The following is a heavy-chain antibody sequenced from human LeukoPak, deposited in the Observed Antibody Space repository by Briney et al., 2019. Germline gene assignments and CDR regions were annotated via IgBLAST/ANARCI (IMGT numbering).Heavy chain of an antibody. CDR3: ANDDTRTLDAFDI. Sequence: GRSLRLSCAASGFTFSSYGMHWVRQAPGKELEWVAVISYDGSNKYYADSVKGRFTISRDNSKNTLYLQMNSLRAEDTAVYYCANDDTRTLDAFDIWGQGTMVTVSS. CDR2: ISYDGSNK. CDR1: GFTFSSYG. V-gene: IGHV3-30*18. J-gene: IGHJ3*02. D-gene: IGHD1-14*01.